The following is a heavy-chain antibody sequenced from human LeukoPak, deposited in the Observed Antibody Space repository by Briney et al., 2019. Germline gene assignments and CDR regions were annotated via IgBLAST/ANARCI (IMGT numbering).Heavy chain of an antibody. J-gene: IGHJ6*02. D-gene: IGHD4-17*01. V-gene: IGHV1-69*04. CDR1: GGTFSSYA. Sequence: ASVKVSCKASGGTFSSYAISWVRQAPGQGLEWIGRIIPILGIANYAQKFQGRVTITADKSTSTAYMELSSLRSEDTAVYYCARRGYGDYYYGMDVWGQGTTVTVSS. CDR3: ARRGYGDYYYGMDV. CDR2: IIPILGIA.